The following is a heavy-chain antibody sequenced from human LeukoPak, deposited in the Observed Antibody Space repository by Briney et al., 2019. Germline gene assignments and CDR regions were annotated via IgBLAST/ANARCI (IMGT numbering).Heavy chain of an antibody. CDR3: ANTVRSPYYYDSSGYPRY. CDR1: GFTFSSYG. V-gene: IGHV3-30*18. CDR2: ISYDGSNK. J-gene: IGHJ4*02. Sequence: QTGGSLRLSCAASGFTFSSYGMHWVRQAPGKGLEWVAVISYDGSNKYYADSVKGRFTISRDNSKNTLYLQMNSLRAEDTAVYYCANTVRSPYYYDSSGYPRYWGQGTLVTVSS. D-gene: IGHD3-22*01.